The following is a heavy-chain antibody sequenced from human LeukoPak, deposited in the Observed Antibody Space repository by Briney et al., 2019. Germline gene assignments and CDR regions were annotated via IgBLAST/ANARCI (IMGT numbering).Heavy chain of an antibody. D-gene: IGHD4-11*01. CDR3: ARAGLPGYYFDY. CDR1: GYTFTGYY. J-gene: IGHJ4*02. V-gene: IGHV1-69*13. CDR2: IIPIFGTA. Sequence: GASVKVSCKASGYTFTGYYMHWVRQAPGQGLEWMGGIIPIFGTANYAQKFQGRVTITADESTSTAYMELSSLRSEDTAVYYCARAGLPGYYFDYWGQGTLVTVSS.